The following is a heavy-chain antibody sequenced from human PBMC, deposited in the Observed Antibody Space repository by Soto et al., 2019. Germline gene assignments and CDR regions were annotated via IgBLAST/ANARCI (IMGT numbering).Heavy chain of an antibody. V-gene: IGHV3-48*02. Sequence: GGSLRLSCAASGFTFSSYSMNWVRQAPGKGLEWVSYISSSSSTIYYADSVKGRFTISRDNAKNSLYLQMNSLRDEDTAVYYCVVGSSGWYYWYFDLWGRGTLVTVSS. CDR1: GFTFSSYS. D-gene: IGHD6-19*01. CDR2: ISSSSSTI. J-gene: IGHJ2*01. CDR3: VVGSSGWYYWYFDL.